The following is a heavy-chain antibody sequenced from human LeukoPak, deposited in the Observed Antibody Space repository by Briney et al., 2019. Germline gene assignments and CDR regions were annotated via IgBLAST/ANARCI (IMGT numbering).Heavy chain of an antibody. CDR2: ISAYNGNT. Sequence: ASVKVSPNASGYMFTSYGITWVRQAPGQGLEWMGWISAYNGNTNYAQKLKDRVTMTTDTSTSTAYMELRSLRSDDTAVYYCASVLTVTTRGAFDIWGQGKLVTVSS. CDR1: GYMFTSYG. J-gene: IGHJ3*02. V-gene: IGHV1-18*01. D-gene: IGHD4-17*01. CDR3: ASVLTVTTRGAFDI.